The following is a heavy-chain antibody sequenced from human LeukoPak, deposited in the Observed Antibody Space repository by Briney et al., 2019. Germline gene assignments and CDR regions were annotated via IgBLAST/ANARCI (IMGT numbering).Heavy chain of an antibody. J-gene: IGHJ3*01. CDR2: ITWNSDNI. V-gene: IGHV3-9*01. CDR1: GFTFDDYA. CDR3: ARDFLHLGG. Sequence: GGSLRLSCAASGFTFDDYAMHWVRQAPGKGLEWVSGITWNSDNIEYADSVKGRFTISRDNAKNTLYLQMSSLRAEDTAVYYCARDFLHLGGWGQGTMVAVSS. D-gene: IGHD3-16*01.